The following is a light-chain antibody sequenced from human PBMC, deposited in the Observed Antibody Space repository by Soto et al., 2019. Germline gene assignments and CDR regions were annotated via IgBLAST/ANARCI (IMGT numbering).Light chain of an antibody. CDR3: QQYNDWPPT. V-gene: IGKV3-15*01. J-gene: IGKJ1*01. CDR2: VTS. Sequence: IVLTQSPGTLSLSPVERATLSFRSSQSVINNYLACYQQKPGQAPRLLIYVTSTRAAGVPARFSGSASGTEFTLTISSLQSEDFAVYYCQQYNDWPPTFGQGTKVDIK. CDR1: QSVINN.